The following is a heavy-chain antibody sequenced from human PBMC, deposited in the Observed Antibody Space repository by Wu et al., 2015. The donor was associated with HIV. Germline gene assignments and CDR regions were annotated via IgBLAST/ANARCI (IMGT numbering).Heavy chain of an antibody. CDR1: GGTFSSYA. CDR2: IIPIFGTA. Sequence: QVQLVQSGAEVKKPGSSVKVSCKASGGTFSSYAISWVRQAPGQGLEWMGGIIPIFGTANYAQKFQGRVTITTDESTSTAYMELSSLRSEDTAVYYCARAPGDYDILTGYYRNWFDPWGQGTLVTVSS. J-gene: IGHJ5*02. V-gene: IGHV1-69*05. CDR3: ARAPGDYDILTGYYRNWFDP. D-gene: IGHD3-9*01.